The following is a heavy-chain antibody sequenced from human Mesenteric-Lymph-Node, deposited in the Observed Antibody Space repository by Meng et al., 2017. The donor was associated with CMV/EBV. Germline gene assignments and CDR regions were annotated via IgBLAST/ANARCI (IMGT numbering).Heavy chain of an antibody. D-gene: IGHD3-3*01. Sequence: GGSLRLSCAASGFTFSSYEMNWVRQAPGKGLEWVSYISSSGSTIYYADSVKGRFTISRDNAKNSLYLQMNSLRVEDTAVYYCARETITIFGVEYYYYGMDVWGQGTTVTVSS. CDR2: ISSSGSTI. V-gene: IGHV3-48*03. J-gene: IGHJ6*02. CDR1: GFTFSSYE. CDR3: ARETITIFGVEYYYYGMDV.